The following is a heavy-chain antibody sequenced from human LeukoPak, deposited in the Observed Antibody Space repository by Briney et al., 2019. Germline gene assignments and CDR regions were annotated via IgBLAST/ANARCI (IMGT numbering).Heavy chain of an antibody. Sequence: GGSLRLSCAASGFTFSSYEMNWVRQAPGKGLEWVSYINSRDNIVYYADSVKGRFTISRDNAKNSLSLQMNSLRAEDTAVYYCARGGYCSSAICYSLNAFDIWGQGTVVTISS. CDR1: GFTFSSYE. V-gene: IGHV3-48*03. CDR2: INSRDNIV. D-gene: IGHD2-2*01. J-gene: IGHJ3*02. CDR3: ARGGYCSSAICYSLNAFDI.